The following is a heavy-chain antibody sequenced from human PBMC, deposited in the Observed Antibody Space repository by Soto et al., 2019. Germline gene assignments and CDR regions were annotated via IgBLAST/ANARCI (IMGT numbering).Heavy chain of an antibody. J-gene: IGHJ5*02. V-gene: IGHV4-38-2*01. CDR3: ARVFAARPTGWFDP. CDR1: GYSLSSGYY. Sequence: PSETLSLICAFSGYSLSSGYYWGWIRQPPGKGLEWIGSIYHSGSTYYNPSLKSRVTISVDTSKNQFSLKLRSVTAADTAVYYCARVFAARPTGWFDPWGQGTLVTVSS. CDR2: IYHSGST. D-gene: IGHD6-6*01.